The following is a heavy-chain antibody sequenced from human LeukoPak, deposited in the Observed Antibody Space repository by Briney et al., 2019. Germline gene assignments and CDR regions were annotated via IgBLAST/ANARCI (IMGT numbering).Heavy chain of an antibody. D-gene: IGHD3-22*01. CDR1: GYTFTSYD. Sequence: ASVKVSCKASGYTFTSYDINWVRQATGQGLEWMGGIIPIFGTANYAQKFQGRVTITADESTSTAYMELSSLRSEDTAVYYCARDFPDSSGYYYVYYFDYWGQGTLVTVSS. J-gene: IGHJ4*02. CDR2: IIPIFGTA. CDR3: ARDFPDSSGYYYVYYFDY. V-gene: IGHV1-69*13.